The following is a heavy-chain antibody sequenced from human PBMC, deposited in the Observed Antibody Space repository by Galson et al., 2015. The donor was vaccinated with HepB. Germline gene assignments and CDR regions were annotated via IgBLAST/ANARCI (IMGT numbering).Heavy chain of an antibody. CDR1: GFTFSRSA. CDR2: ISYDGSNK. V-gene: IGHV3-30-3*01. J-gene: IGHJ5*02. CDR3: ARDPGDYVWGSYRYTGWFDP. D-gene: IGHD3-16*02. Sequence: SLRLSCAASGFTFSRSALRWVRQAPGKGLEWVAVISYDGSNKYYADSVKGRFTTSRDNSKNTLYLQMNSLRVEDTAMYYCARDPGDYVWGSYRYTGWFDPWGQGTLVTVS.